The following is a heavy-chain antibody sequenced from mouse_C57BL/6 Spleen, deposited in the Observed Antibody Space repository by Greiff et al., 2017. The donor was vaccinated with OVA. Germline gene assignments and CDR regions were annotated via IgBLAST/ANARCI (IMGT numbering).Heavy chain of an antibody. V-gene: IGHV5-6*01. CDR2: ISSGGSYT. J-gene: IGHJ2*01. CDR1: GFTFSSYG. Sequence: DVHLVESGGDLVKPGGSLKLSCAASGFTFSSYGMSWVRQTPDKRLEWVATISSGGSYTYYPDSVKGRFTISRDNAKNTLYLQMSSLKSEDTAVYCCARAEVGGFDYWGQGTTLTVSS. D-gene: IGHD1-3*01. CDR3: ARAEVGGFDY.